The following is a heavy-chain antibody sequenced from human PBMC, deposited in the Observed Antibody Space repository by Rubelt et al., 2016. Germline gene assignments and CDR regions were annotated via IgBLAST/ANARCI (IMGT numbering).Heavy chain of an antibody. V-gene: IGHV3-64*04. J-gene: IGHJ6*02. CDR2: ISSNGGST. CDR3: ARDPGLMNGMDV. D-gene: IGHD1-14*01. Sequence: VQLVESGGGLVQPGGSLRLSCSASGFTFSSYAMHWVRQAPGKGLEYVSAISSNGGSTYYADSVKGRFTNARDNSKNTLYLQMNSLRAKDTAVYYCARDPGLMNGMDVWGQGTTVTVSS. CDR1: GFTFSSYA.